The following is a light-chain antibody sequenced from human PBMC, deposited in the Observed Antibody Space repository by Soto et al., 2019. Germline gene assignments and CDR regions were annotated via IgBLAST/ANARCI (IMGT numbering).Light chain of an antibody. CDR3: QQYYNTPPT. V-gene: IGKV1-39*01. CDR1: QSISSY. CDR2: RAS. Sequence: DIQMTLSPSSLSASVGDRVTITCRASQSISSYLNWFQQKSGKAPKLLIYRASSLETGVPSRFSGSGSATEFTLTISSLQAEDVAVYYCQQYYNTPPTFGGGTKVDIK. J-gene: IGKJ4*01.